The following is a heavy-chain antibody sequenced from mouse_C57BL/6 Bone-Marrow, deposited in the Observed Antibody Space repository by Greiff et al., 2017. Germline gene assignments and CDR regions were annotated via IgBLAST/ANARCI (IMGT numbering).Heavy chain of an antibody. CDR1: GYTFTSYW. CDR3: TRSFDGYYAWFAY. J-gene: IGHJ3*01. Sequence: EVKLVESGTVLARPGASVKMSCKTSGYTFTSYWMHWVKQRPGQGLEWIGAIYPGNSDTSYNQKFKGKATLTAVTSASNAYMELSSLTNEDSAVYYCTRSFDGYYAWFAYWGQGTLVTVSA. CDR2: IYPGNSDT. V-gene: IGHV1-5*01. D-gene: IGHD2-3*01.